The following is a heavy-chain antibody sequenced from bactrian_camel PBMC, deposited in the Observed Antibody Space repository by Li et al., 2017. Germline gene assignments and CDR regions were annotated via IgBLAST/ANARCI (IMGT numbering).Heavy chain of an antibody. CDR1: GFTFTDYG. V-gene: IGHV3S40*01. J-gene: IGHJ4*01. CDR2: VIGGSGSP. Sequence: ESGGGLVQPGGSLRLSCAASGFTFTDYGMSWVRQAPGQEREGVAVIGGSGSPGYADSVKGRFTISKDNAEKTVILRMNSLNPEDTAVYTCAVYDAYAGKCSFREDFYDYWGPGTQVTVS. CDR3: AVYDAYAGKCSFREDFYDY. D-gene: IGHD4*01.